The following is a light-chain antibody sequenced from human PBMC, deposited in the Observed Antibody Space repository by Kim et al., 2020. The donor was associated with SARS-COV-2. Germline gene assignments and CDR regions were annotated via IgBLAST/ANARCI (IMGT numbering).Light chain of an antibody. CDR3: QQSYTPPWT. CDR2: AIS. V-gene: IGKV1-39*01. J-gene: IGKJ1*01. CDR1: QNIMFH. Sequence: ASVGDRVTITCRASQNIMFHLSWYQQKPGKAPRSLMYAISTLESGVPSRFSGSGSGTDFNFTISSLQPEDFATYYCQQSYTPPWTFGQGTKVEIK.